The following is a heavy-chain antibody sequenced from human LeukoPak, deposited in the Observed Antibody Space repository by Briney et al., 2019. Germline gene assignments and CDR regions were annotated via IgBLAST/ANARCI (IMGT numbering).Heavy chain of an antibody. D-gene: IGHD2-21*01. J-gene: IGHJ4*02. CDR2: IIPIFGTA. Sequence: SVKVSCKASGGTFSSYAISWVRQAPGQGLEWMGGIIPIFGTANYAQKFQGRVTITADESTSTAYMELSSLRSEDTAVYYCAMHSITERYCGGDCENWGQGTLVTVSS. CDR3: AMHSITERYCGGDCEN. CDR1: GGTFSSYA. V-gene: IGHV1-69*13.